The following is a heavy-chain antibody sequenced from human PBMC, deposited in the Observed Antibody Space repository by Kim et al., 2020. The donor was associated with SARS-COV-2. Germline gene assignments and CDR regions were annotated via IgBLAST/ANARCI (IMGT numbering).Heavy chain of an antibody. CDR1: GFTFSSYG. CDR3: AREYSRGWGYYFDY. Sequence: GGSLRLSCAASGFTFSSYGMHWVRQAPGKGLEWVAVISYDGSNKYYADSVKGRFTISRDNSKNTLYLQMNSLRAEYTAVYYGAREYSRGWGYYFDYWGQG. V-gene: IGHV3-33*05. J-gene: IGHJ4*02. CDR2: ISYDGSNK. D-gene: IGHD6-19*01.